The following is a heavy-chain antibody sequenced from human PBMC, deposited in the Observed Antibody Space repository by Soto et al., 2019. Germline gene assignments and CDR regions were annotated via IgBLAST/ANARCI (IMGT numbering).Heavy chain of an antibody. CDR2: INSDGSST. CDR1: GFTFSSYW. Sequence: EVQLVESGGGLVQPGGSLRLACAASGFTFSSYWMHWVRQAPGKGLVWVSRINSDGSSTSYADSVKGRFTISRDNAKNPLYLHMNSLRAEDTAVYYCARDRPASYYVFWSGYPDYYYGMDVWGQGTTVTVSS. D-gene: IGHD3-3*01. CDR3: ARDRPASYYVFWSGYPDYYYGMDV. V-gene: IGHV3-74*01. J-gene: IGHJ6*02.